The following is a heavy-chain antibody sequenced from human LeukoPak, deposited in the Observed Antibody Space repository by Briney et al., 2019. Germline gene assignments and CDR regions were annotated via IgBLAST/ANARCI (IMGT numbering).Heavy chain of an antibody. CDR1: GFTFSSYS. CDR3: TTERTTPTRN. Sequence: GGSLRLSCAASGFTFSSYSMNWVRQAPGKGLEWVSSISSSSSYIYYADSVKGRFTISRDNAKNSLYLQMNSLKTEDTAVYYCTTERTTPTRNWGQGTLVTVSS. V-gene: IGHV3-21*03. J-gene: IGHJ4*02. D-gene: IGHD4-11*01. CDR2: ISSSSSYI.